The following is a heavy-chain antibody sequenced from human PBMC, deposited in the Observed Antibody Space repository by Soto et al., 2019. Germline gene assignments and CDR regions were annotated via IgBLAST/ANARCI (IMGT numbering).Heavy chain of an antibody. D-gene: IGHD6-19*01. CDR1: GFIFSSYA. J-gene: IGHJ5*02. Sequence: GGSLRLSCAASGFIFSSYAMTWVRQAPGKGLEWVSVISGSGGGTYYADSVKGRFTISRDNSKNTVYLQMNSLRADDTAVYYCAKDRSGWDDWFDPWGQGTLVTVSS. CDR3: AKDRSGWDDWFDP. V-gene: IGHV3-23*01. CDR2: ISGSGGGT.